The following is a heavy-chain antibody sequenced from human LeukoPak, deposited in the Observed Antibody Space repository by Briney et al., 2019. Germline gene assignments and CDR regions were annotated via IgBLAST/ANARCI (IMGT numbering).Heavy chain of an antibody. CDR2: ISYDGSNK. CDR3: ARDQVGDHTS. V-gene: IGHV3-30-3*01. CDR1: GFTFSSYA. Sequence: GGSLRLSCAASGFTFSSYAMHWVRQAPGKGLEWVAVISYDGSNKYYADSVKGRFTISRDNSKNTLYLQMNSLRAEDTAVYYCARDQVGDHTSWGQGTLVTVSS. D-gene: IGHD3-16*01. J-gene: IGHJ4*02.